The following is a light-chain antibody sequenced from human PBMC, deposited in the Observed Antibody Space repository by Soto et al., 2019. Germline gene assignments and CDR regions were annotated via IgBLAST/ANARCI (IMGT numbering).Light chain of an antibody. CDR2: EVS. Sequence: QSALTQPASVSGSPGQSITISCTGTNTDVGAYNYVSWYQSHPGKDPELLIYEVSHRPSGVSSRFSGSKSGNVASLTISALLKADEDDYYCSSIQGSSTPVVFGGGTKLTVL. CDR3: SSIQGSSTPVV. V-gene: IGLV2-14*01. CDR1: NTDVGAYNY. J-gene: IGLJ2*01.